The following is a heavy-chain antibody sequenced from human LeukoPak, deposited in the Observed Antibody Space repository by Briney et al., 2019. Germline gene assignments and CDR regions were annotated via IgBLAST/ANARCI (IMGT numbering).Heavy chain of an antibody. V-gene: IGHV3-7*01. CDR1: GLTFSTYW. CDR2: INQNGREK. CDR3: ARSLGDD. Sequence: GGSLRLSCEVSGLTFSTYWMTWVRQAPGKGLEWVASINQNGREKYYVDSVKGRFTISRDNAKDSLYLQMNSLRDEVTAVYYCARSLGDDWGQGTLVTVSS. D-gene: IGHD3-16*01. J-gene: IGHJ4*02.